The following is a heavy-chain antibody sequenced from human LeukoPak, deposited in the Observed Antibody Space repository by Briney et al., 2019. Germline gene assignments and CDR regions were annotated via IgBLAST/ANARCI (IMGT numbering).Heavy chain of an antibody. CDR3: ARDRISGLRLIGSFFPLDY. Sequence: ASVKVSCKASGYTFTSYYMHWVRQAPGQRLEWMGLINPSGGSTSYAQKFQGRVTMTRDTSTSTVYMELSSLRSEDTAVYYCARDRISGLRLIGSFFPLDYWGQGTQVTVSS. J-gene: IGHJ4*02. V-gene: IGHV1-46*01. D-gene: IGHD5-12*01. CDR2: INPSGGST. CDR1: GYTFTSYY.